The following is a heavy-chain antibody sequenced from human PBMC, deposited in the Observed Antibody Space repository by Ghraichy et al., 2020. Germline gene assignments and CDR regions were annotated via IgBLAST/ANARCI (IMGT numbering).Heavy chain of an antibody. D-gene: IGHD6-19*01. CDR1: GDSVSSNSAA. Sequence: SETLSLTCAISGDSVSSNSAAWNWIRQSPSRGLEWLGRTYYRSKWYNDYAVSVKSRITINPDTSKNQFSLQLNSVTPEDTAVYYCARDTVVYSSGHNWFDPWGQGTLVTVSS. CDR3: ARDTVVYSSGHNWFDP. CDR2: TYYRSKWYN. V-gene: IGHV6-1*01. J-gene: IGHJ5*02.